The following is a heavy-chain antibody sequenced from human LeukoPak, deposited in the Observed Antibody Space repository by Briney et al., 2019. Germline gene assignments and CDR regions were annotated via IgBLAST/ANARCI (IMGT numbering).Heavy chain of an antibody. V-gene: IGHV4-39*01. Sequence: SETLSLTCTVSGGSISSSSYYWGWIRQPPGKGLEWIGSIYYSGSTYYNLSLKSRVTISVDTSKNQFSLKLSSVTAADTAVYYCARQGGAAGSNWGQGTLVTVSS. J-gene: IGHJ1*01. CDR2: IYYSGST. D-gene: IGHD6-13*01. CDR1: GGSISSSSYY. CDR3: ARQGGAAGSN.